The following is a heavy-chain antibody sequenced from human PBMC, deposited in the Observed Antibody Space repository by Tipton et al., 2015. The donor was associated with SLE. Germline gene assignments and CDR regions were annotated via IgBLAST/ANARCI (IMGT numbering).Heavy chain of an antibody. V-gene: IGHV3-74*01. CDR3: ASTFATVY. Sequence: GSLRLSCVASGFAFSTHWIHWVRQAPGKGLVWVSSVSSDATTTTYADSVKVRFTTSRDNAKNTVYLQMSSLRAEDTAVYYCASTFATVYWGQGMLVTVSS. CDR2: VSSDATTT. CDR1: GFAFSTHW. J-gene: IGHJ4*02. D-gene: IGHD1-1*01.